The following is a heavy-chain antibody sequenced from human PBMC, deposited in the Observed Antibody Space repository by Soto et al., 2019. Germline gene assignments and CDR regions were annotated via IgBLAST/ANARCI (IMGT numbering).Heavy chain of an antibody. CDR1: GGSISSSSYY. CDR3: ARLDYDFWSGSIDP. Sequence: ASETLSLTCTVSGGSISSSSYYWGWIRQPPGKGLEWIGSIYYSGSTYYNPSLKSRVTISVDTSKNQFSLKLSSVTAADTAVYYCARLDYDFWSGSIDPWGQGTLVTVSS. J-gene: IGHJ5*02. V-gene: IGHV4-39*01. D-gene: IGHD3-3*01. CDR2: IYYSGST.